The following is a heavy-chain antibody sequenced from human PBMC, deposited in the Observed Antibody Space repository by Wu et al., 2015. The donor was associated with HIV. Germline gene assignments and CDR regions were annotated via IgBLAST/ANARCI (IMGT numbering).Heavy chain of an antibody. CDR2: IIPIFGTA. CDR3: ARETTLTVVTPSAGAFDI. Sequence: QVQLVQSGAEVKKPGSSVKVSCKASGGTFSSYAISWVRQAPGQGLEWMGGIIPIFGTANYAQKFQGRVTITADESTSTAYMELSSLRSEDTAVYYCARETTLTVVTPSAGAFDIWGPRGQWSPSLQ. D-gene: IGHD4-23*01. CDR1: GGTFSSYA. V-gene: IGHV1-69*12. J-gene: IGHJ3*02.